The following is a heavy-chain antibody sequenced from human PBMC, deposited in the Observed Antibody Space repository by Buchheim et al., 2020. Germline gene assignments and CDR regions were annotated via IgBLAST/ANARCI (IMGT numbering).Heavy chain of an antibody. D-gene: IGHD6-19*01. CDR3: ARDWWLEL. CDR1: GFTFSNNW. Sequence: EVQLVESGGGLVQPGGSLRLSCAASGFTFSNNWMHWVRQAPGKGLVWVSRIDPDGSSTNYTDSVKGRFTLSRDNAKNTLYLQMNGLRGEDAAVYYCARDWWLELWGQGTL. CDR2: IDPDGSST. V-gene: IGHV3-74*01. J-gene: IGHJ4*02.